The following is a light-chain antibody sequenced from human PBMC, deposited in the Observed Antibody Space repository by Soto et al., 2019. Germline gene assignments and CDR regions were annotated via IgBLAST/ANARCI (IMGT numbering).Light chain of an antibody. V-gene: IGLV6-57*04. CDR2: ENN. CDR3: VLYMGSGICV. J-gene: IGLJ3*02. Sequence: NFMLTQPHSVSESPGKTLSISCTRSSGSIANNYVQWYQQRPGSAPTTVIYENNQRLSGDPDRFSGSIVGNKAALTISGAQADDESDYYCVLYMGSGICVFGGGTKLTVL. CDR1: SGSIANNY.